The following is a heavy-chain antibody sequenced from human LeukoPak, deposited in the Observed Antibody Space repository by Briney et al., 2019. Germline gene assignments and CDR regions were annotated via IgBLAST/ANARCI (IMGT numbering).Heavy chain of an antibody. D-gene: IGHD3-22*01. J-gene: IGHJ4*02. CDR1: GFTFSSYA. CDR2: ISGSGGST. Sequence: GSLRLSCAASGFTFSSYAMSWVRQAPGKGLEWVSAISGSGGSTYYADSVKGRFTISRDNSKNTLYLQMNSLRAEDTAVYYRAKDWPPYYYDSSGYYYSPEYFDYWGQGTLVTVSS. V-gene: IGHV3-23*01. CDR3: AKDWPPYYYDSSGYYYSPEYFDY.